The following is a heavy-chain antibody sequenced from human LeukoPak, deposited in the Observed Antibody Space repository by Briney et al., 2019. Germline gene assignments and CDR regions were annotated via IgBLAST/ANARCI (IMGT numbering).Heavy chain of an antibody. J-gene: IGHJ5*02. CDR1: GFTFSSYS. V-gene: IGHV3-48*01. D-gene: IGHD6-13*01. Sequence: GGSLRLSCAASGFTFSSYSMNWVRQAPGKGLEWVSYISSSSSTIYYADSVKGRFTISRDNAKNSPYLQMNSLRAEDTAVYYCARDRAAAGTFWFDPWGQGTLVTVSS. CDR2: ISSSSSTI. CDR3: ARDRAAAGTFWFDP.